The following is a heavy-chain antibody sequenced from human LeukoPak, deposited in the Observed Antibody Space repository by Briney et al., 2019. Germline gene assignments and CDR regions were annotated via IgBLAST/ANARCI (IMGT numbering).Heavy chain of an antibody. D-gene: IGHD1-26*01. J-gene: IGHJ6*03. V-gene: IGHV3-48*01. CDR3: ARDSAWGSYSGLRYYYYMDV. CDR2: ISSSGSTI. Sequence: QAGGSLRLSCAASGFTFSSYNMNWVRQAPGKGLEWVSYISSSGSTIYYADSVKGRFTISRDNAKNSLYLQLNSLRAEDTAVYYCARDSAWGSYSGLRYYYYMDVWGKGTTVTISS. CDR1: GFTFSSYN.